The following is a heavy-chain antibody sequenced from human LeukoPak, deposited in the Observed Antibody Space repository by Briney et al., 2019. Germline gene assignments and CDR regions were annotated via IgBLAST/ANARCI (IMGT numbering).Heavy chain of an antibody. CDR1: GFTFSSYT. CDR2: ISGSGGST. J-gene: IGHJ3*02. CDR3: AKGSGYYLHDAFDI. V-gene: IGHV3-23*01. Sequence: PGGSLRLSCAASGFTFSSYTMTWVRQAPGKGLEWVSSISGSGGSTYYADSVKGRFTISRDNSKNTLYLQMNSLRAEDTVVYYCAKGSGYYLHDAFDIWGQGTMVTVSS. D-gene: IGHD3-22*01.